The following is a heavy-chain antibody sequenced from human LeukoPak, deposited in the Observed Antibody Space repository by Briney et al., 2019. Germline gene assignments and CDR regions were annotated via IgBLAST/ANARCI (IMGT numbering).Heavy chain of an antibody. CDR2: ISWDGGST. V-gene: IGHV3-43D*03. CDR3: ARVRSYYYYHMDV. CDR1: GFTFDDYA. Sequence: PGGSLRLSCAASGFTFDDYAMHWVRQVPGKGLEWVSFISWDGGSTYYADSVKGRFTISRDNAKNSLYLQMNSLRAEDTAVYYCARVRSYYYYHMDVWGKGTTVTVSS. J-gene: IGHJ6*03. D-gene: IGHD3-10*01.